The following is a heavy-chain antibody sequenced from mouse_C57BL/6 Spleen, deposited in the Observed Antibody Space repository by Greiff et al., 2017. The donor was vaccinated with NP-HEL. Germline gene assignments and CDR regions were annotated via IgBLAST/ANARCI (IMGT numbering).Heavy chain of an antibody. CDR1: GYTFTDYY. J-gene: IGHJ2*01. CDR2: INPNNGGT. V-gene: IGHV1-26*01. CDR3: ASRGDYDEFDY. D-gene: IGHD2-4*01. Sequence: VQLQQSGPELVKPGASVKISCKASGYTFTDYYMNWVKQSHGKSLEWIGDINPNNGGTSYNQKFKGKATLTVDKSSSTAYMELRSLKSEDSAVYYCASRGDYDEFDYWGQGTTLTVSS.